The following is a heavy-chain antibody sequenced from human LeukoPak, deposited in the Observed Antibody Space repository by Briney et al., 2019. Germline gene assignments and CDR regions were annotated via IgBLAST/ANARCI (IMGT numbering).Heavy chain of an antibody. CDR2: ISSSSSTI. V-gene: IGHV3-48*01. J-gene: IGHJ2*01. Sequence: GGSLRLSCAASGFTFSSYSMNWVRQAPGKGLEWVSYISSSSSTIYYADSVKGRFTISRDNAKNSLYLQMNSLRAEDTAVYYCARDGDLWFGELLYWYFDLWGRGTLVTVSS. CDR1: GFTFSSYS. CDR3: ARDGDLWFGELLYWYFDL. D-gene: IGHD3-10*01.